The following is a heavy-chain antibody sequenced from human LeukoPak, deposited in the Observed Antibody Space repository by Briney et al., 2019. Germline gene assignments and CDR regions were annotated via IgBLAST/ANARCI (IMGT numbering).Heavy chain of an antibody. D-gene: IGHD3-22*01. CDR2: IIPIFGTA. Sequence: ASVKVSCKASGGTFSSYAISWVRQAPGQGLEWMGRIIPIFGTANYAQKFQGRVTITTDESTSTAYMELSSLRSEYTAVYYCAREYYYDSSALLEYFQHWGQGTLVTVSS. J-gene: IGHJ1*01. CDR1: GGTFSSYA. V-gene: IGHV1-69*05. CDR3: AREYYYDSSALLEYFQH.